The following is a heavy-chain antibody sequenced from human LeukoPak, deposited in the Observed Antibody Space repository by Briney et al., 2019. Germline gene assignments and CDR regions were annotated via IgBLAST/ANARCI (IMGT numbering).Heavy chain of an antibody. CDR2: INQDGSEK. J-gene: IGHJ5*02. CDR1: GFTSSMYW. D-gene: IGHD3-10*01. Sequence: GGSLRLSCATSGFTSSMYWMSWVRQAPGKGLEWVANINQDGSEKYYVDSVKGRFTISRDNAKNSLYLQMKSLRAEDTAVYYCAGRWWFGLRENWFDPWGQGTLVTVSS. CDR3: AGRWWFGLRENWFDP. V-gene: IGHV3-7*03.